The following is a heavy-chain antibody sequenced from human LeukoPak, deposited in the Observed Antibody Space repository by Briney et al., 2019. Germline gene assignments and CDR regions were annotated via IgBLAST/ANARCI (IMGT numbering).Heavy chain of an antibody. CDR3: AAESSSSWEGH. V-gene: IGHV3-7*01. CDR1: GFPFSRHW. D-gene: IGHD6-6*01. J-gene: IGHJ4*02. Sequence: GGSLRLSCAASGFPFSRHWMSWVRQAPGKGLQWVANIKEDGSENYYVDSVKGRFTISRDNAKDSLYLQMNSLRAEDTAVYYCAAESSSSWEGHWGQGTLVTVSS. CDR2: IKEDGSEN.